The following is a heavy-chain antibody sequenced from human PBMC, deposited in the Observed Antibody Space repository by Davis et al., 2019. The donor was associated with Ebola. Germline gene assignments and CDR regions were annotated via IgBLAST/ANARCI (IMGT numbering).Heavy chain of an antibody. CDR2: ISSSSSYI. CDR3: AKDSGYSSSRVGAFDI. Sequence: PGGSLRLSCAASGFTFSSYAMNWVRQAPGKGLEWVSSISSSSSYIYYADSVKGRFTISRDNSKNTLYLQMNSLRAEDTAVYYCAKDSGYSSSRVGAFDIWGQGTMVTVSS. V-gene: IGHV3-23*01. D-gene: IGHD6-13*01. J-gene: IGHJ3*02. CDR1: GFTFSSYA.